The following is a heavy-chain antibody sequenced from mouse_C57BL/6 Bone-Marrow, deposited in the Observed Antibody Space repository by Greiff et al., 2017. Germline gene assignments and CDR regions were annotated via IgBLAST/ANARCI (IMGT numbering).Heavy chain of an antibody. D-gene: IGHD4-1*01. J-gene: IGHJ2*01. CDR3: AREGLGRYYFDY. CDR1: GYTFTSYG. Sequence: VKLVESGAELARPGASVKLSCKASGYTFTSYGISWVKQRPGQGLEWIGEIYPRSGNTYYNEKFKGKATLTADKSSSTAYMELRSLTAEDSAVYFCAREGLGRYYFDYWGQGTTLTVSS. CDR2: IYPRSGNT. V-gene: IGHV1-81*01.